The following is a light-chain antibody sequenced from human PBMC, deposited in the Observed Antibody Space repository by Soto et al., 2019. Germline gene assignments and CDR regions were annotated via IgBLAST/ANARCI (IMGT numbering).Light chain of an antibody. CDR1: QSVLYSSNNKNY. Sequence: DIVMTQSPDCLAVSLGERATINCKTSQSVLYSSNNKNYLAWYQQKPGQPPKLLIYWASTRESGVPDRFSGSGSGTDFTLTISSLQAEDVAVYYCQQYYSTPWTIGQGTKVEIK. CDR2: WAS. V-gene: IGKV4-1*01. J-gene: IGKJ1*01. CDR3: QQYYSTPWT.